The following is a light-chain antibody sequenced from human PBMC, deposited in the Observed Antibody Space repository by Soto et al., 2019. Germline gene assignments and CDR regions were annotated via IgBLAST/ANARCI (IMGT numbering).Light chain of an antibody. Sequence: QSVLAQPPSASGTPGQRVTISCSGSISNIGTNYVYWYQKFPGTAPKVLIYRNNQRPSGVPDRFSGSRSGTSASLAISGLRSEDEADYYCALWDDSLNGHVQFGGGTKLTVL. CDR2: RNN. V-gene: IGLV1-47*01. CDR1: ISNIGTNY. J-gene: IGLJ2*01. CDR3: ALWDDSLNGHVQ.